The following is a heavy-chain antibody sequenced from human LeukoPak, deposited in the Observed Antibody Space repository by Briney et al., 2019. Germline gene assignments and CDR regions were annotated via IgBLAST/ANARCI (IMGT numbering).Heavy chain of an antibody. D-gene: IGHD3-22*01. CDR3: ARHGTYYDSNSQFDY. J-gene: IGHJ4*02. V-gene: IGHV4-59*08. Sequence: SETLSLTCTVSGGSISSYYWSWIRQPPGKGLEWIGYIYYSGSTNYNPSPKSRVTIFVDRSKNQLSLQLSSVTAADTAVYYCARHGTYYDSNSQFDYWGQGTLVTVSS. CDR1: GGSISSYY. CDR2: IYYSGST.